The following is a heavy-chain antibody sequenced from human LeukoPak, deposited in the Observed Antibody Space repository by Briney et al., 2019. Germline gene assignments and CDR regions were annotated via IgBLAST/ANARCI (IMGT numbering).Heavy chain of an antibody. V-gene: IGHV3-53*01. CDR1: GLTVGSSY. J-gene: IGHJ5*02. D-gene: IGHD1-26*01. Sequence: GGSLRLSCAASGLTVGSSYINWVRQAPGKGLEWVSIIYSTDSTYYADSVKGRFTISRDNSKNTVYLDMSSLRAEDTAVHYCARGWGWFDPWGQGTLVTVSS. CDR2: IYSTDST. CDR3: ARGWGWFDP.